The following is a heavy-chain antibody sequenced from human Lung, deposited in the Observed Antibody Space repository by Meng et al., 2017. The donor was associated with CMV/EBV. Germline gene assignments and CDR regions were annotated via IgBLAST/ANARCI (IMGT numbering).Heavy chain of an antibody. CDR2: ISYDGSNK. J-gene: IGHJ4*02. V-gene: IGHV3-30-3*01. CDR3: ARGQWHSLDY. Sequence: QWLLGELGGGVVQPGRSRRLSCAASGCTFSSDAMHGVRQAPGKGLEWVAVISYDGSNKYYADSVKGRFTISRDNSKNTLYLQMNSLRAEDTAVYYCARGQWHSLDYWGQGTLVTVSS. CDR1: GCTFSSDA. D-gene: IGHD6-19*01.